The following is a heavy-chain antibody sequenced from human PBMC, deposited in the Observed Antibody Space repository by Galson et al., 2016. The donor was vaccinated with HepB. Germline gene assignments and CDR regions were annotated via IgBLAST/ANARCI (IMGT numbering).Heavy chain of an antibody. J-gene: IGHJ4*02. CDR1: GDSISNVGRH. CDR2: IHSSGTS. V-gene: IGHV4-39*02. Sequence: LSLTCSVSGDSISNVGRHWGWFRQSPGMGLEYIGSIHSSGTSYYNPSLTSRVTVSADTSRNQFFLSLTSVTAADTAKYFCARDRGFNGNDFVHYFDFWGRGILVTVSS. D-gene: IGHD3-10*01. CDR3: ARDRGFNGNDFVHYFDF.